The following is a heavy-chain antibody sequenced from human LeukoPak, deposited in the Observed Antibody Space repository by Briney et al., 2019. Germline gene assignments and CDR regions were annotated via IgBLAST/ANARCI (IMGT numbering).Heavy chain of an antibody. D-gene: IGHD1-26*01. J-gene: IGHJ5*02. CDR3: ARDRVGATSVDWFDP. V-gene: IGHV1-2*02. CDR2: INPNTGGT. Sequence: GASVKVSCKASGYTLTGYYMHWVRQAPGQGLEWMGWINPNTGGTNYAQKFQGRVTMTRDTSISTAYMELSRLRSDDTAVYYCARDRVGATSVDWFDPWGQGTLVTVSS. CDR1: GYTLTGYY.